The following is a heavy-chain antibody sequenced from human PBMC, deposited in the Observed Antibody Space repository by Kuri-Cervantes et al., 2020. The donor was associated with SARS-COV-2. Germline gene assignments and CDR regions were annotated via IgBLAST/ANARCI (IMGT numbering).Heavy chain of an antibody. CDR3: ASYRNLGGAFDI. CDR2: MNPNSGNT. D-gene: IGHD3-16*01. J-gene: IGHJ3*02. Sequence: ASVKVSCKASGYTFTSYDINWVRQATGQGLEWMGWMNPNSGNTGYAQKFQGRVTMTEDTSTDTAYMELRSLRSDDTAVYYCASYRNLGGAFDIWGQGTMVTVSS. CDR1: GYTFTSYD. V-gene: IGHV1-8*01.